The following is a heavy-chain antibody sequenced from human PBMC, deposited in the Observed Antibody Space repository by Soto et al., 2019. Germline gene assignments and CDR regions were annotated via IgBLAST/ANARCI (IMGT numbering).Heavy chain of an antibody. D-gene: IGHD6-19*01. CDR1: GFTFSSYW. V-gene: IGHV3-7*01. J-gene: IGHJ6*02. Sequence: EVQLVESGGGLVQPGGSLRLSCVASGFTFSSYWMSWVRQAPGKGLEWVANINEDGSESYFVGSVKGRFTISRDNAKNSLYLQMSSLRAEDTAVYYCRLSSGCYYGMDVWGQGTTFTVSS. CDR2: INEDGSES. CDR3: RLSSGCYYGMDV.